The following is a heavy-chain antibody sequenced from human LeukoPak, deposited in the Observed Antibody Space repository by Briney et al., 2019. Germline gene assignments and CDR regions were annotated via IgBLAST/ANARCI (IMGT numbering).Heavy chain of an antibody. V-gene: IGHV1-46*01. J-gene: IGHJ6*03. CDR3: ARDPHYYDSSGYPLVYMDV. D-gene: IGHD3-22*01. Sequence: ASVKVSCKASGYTFTSYYMHWVRQAPGQGLEWMGIINPSGGSTSYAQKFQGRVTMTRDMSTSTVYMELSSLRSEDTAVYYCARDPHYYDSSGYPLVYMDVWGKGTTVTVSS. CDR1: GYTFTSYY. CDR2: INPSGGST.